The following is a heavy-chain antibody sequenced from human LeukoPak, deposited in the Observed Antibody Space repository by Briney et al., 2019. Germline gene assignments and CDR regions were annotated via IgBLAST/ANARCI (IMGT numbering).Heavy chain of an antibody. J-gene: IGHJ4*02. V-gene: IGHV4-59*08. D-gene: IGHD6-13*01. CDR2: IYYSGNT. CDR1: GGSFSGYY. Sequence: SETLSLTCAVYGGSFSGYYWSWIRQPPGKGLEWIGYIYYSGNTNYNPSLKSRVTISVDTSKNQFSLKLSSVTAADTAVYYCARHSAYSSSWYFDYWGQGTLVTVSS. CDR3: ARHSAYSSSWYFDY.